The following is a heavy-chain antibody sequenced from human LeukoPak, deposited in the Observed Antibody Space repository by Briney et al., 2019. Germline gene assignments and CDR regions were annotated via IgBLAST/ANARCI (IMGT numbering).Heavy chain of an antibody. Sequence: GGSLRLSCAASGFTFSSYGMSWVRQAPGEGLEWVSGISVSVDSTYYADSVKGRFTISRDNSKNTVYLQMNSLRAEDTAVYYCARGSKTAGTIYSFDYWGQGTLVTVSS. CDR3: ARGSKTAGTIYSFDY. CDR1: GFTFSSYG. CDR2: ISVSVDST. J-gene: IGHJ4*02. V-gene: IGHV3-23*01. D-gene: IGHD6-13*01.